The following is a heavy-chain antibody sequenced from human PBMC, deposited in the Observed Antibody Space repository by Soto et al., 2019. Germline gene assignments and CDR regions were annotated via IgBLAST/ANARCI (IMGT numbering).Heavy chain of an antibody. CDR3: ASGRIVEVGSRAYYGMEV. Sequence: QVQLVQSGAEVKKPGSSVRVSCKASGGTPSNSAFSWVRLAPGQGLEWMGGIIPVFGIVKYAQNLEGRVTITAGESTNTGYMDLSRLRYEDRPFYYCASGRIVEVGSRAYYGMEVWGQGTTVTVSS. CDR1: GGTPSNSA. J-gene: IGHJ6*02. V-gene: IGHV1-69*01. D-gene: IGHD6-19*01. CDR2: IIPVFGIV.